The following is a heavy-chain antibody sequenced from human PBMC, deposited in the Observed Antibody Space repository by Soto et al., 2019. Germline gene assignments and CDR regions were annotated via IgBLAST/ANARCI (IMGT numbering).Heavy chain of an antibody. D-gene: IGHD3-3*01. CDR1: GGSISSSSYY. CDR3: ARHYYDFWSGYSLDYLDY. CDR2: IYYSGST. J-gene: IGHJ4*02. Sequence: PSETLSLTCTVSGGSISSSSYYWGWVRQPPGKGLEWIGSIYYSGSTYYNPSLKSRVTISVDTSKNQFSLKLSSVTAADTAVYYCARHYYDFWSGYSLDYLDYWGQGTLVTVSS. V-gene: IGHV4-39*01.